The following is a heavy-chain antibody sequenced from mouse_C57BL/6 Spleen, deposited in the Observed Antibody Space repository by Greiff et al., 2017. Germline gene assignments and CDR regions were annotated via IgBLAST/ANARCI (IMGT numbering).Heavy chain of an antibody. CDR2: INPNSGST. V-gene: IGHV1-64*01. D-gene: IGHD4-1*01. CDR1: GYTFTSYW. J-gene: IGHJ4*01. CDR3: AREPDWDHSYYAMDY. Sequence: QVQLQQPGAELVKPGASVKLSCKASGYTFTSYWMHWVKQRPGQGLEWIGMINPNSGSTNYNEKFKSKATLTVDKSSSTAYMQLSSLTSEDSAVYSCAREPDWDHSYYAMDYWGQGTSLTVSS.